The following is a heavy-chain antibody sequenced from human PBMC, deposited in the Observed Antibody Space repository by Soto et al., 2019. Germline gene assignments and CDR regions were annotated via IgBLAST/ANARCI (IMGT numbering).Heavy chain of an antibody. V-gene: IGHV4-34*01. CDR3: ARAYYNSGWYWAFHI. CDR2: INHSGST. D-gene: IGHD6-19*01. CDR1: GGSFSGYY. Sequence: PSETLSLTCAVYGGSFSGYYWSWIRQPPEKGLEWIGEINHSGSTSYNPSLKSRVTISVDTSKNQFSMKLSSVTAADTAVYFCARAYYNSGWYWAFHIWGQGTMVTVS. J-gene: IGHJ3*02.